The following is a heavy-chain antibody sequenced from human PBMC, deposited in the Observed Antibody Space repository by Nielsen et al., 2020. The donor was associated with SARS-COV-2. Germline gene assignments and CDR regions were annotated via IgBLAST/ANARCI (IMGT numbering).Heavy chain of an antibody. CDR3: ARDYYSGWFDP. CDR1: GGSISSGGYY. J-gene: IGHJ5*02. D-gene: IGHD3-22*01. CDR2: IYYSGST. Sequence: SETLSLTCTVSGGSISSGGYYWSWIRQHPGKGLEWIGYIYYSGSTYYNPSLKRRVTISVDTSKNQFSLKLSSVTASDTAVYYCARDYYSGWFDPWGQGTLVTVSS. V-gene: IGHV4-31*03.